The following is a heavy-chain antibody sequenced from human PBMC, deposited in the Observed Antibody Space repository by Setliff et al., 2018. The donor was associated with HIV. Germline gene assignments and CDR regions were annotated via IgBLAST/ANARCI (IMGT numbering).Heavy chain of an antibody. CDR3: AKHGFERKSPYNWFDS. CDR2: IYPDDSAT. CDR1: GYSFTNYW. Sequence: PGESLKISCKGSGYSFTNYWIGWVRQVPGKGLEWVGIIYPDDSATRYSPSFQGQVTISADKSINTAYLRWRSLRASDTAIYFCAKHGFERKSPYNWFDSWGQGTLVTVSS. D-gene: IGHD3-16*01. J-gene: IGHJ5*01. V-gene: IGHV5-51*01.